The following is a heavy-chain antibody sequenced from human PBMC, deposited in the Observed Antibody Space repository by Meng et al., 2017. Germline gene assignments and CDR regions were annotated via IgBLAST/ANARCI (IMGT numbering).Heavy chain of an antibody. Sequence: QLVESGGGVVQPGRSLRLSCAASGFTLRSYAMHWVRQAPGKGLEWVAVISYDGSNKYYADSVKGRFTISRDNSKNTLYLQMNSLRAEDTAVYYCAREAGYWGQGTLVTVSS. CDR3: AREAGY. CDR2: ISYDGSNK. V-gene: IGHV3-30*04. CDR1: GFTLRSYA. J-gene: IGHJ4*02.